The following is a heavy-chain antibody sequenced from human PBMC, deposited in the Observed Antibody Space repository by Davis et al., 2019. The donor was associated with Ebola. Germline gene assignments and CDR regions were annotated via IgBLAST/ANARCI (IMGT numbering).Heavy chain of an antibody. V-gene: IGHV4-59*01. CDR2: IYYSGST. Sequence: MPGGSLRLSCAVYGGSFSGYYWSWIRQPPGKGLEWIGSIYYSGSTNYNPSLKSRVTISVDTSKNQFSLKLSSVTAADTAVYYWARDRSYDSSGYYDYWGQGTLVTVSS. CDR3: ARDRSYDSSGYYDY. CDR1: GGSFSGYY. D-gene: IGHD3-22*01. J-gene: IGHJ4*02.